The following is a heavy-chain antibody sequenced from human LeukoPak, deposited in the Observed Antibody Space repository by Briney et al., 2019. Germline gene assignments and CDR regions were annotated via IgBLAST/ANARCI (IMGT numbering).Heavy chain of an antibody. CDR3: ARQRYMDV. V-gene: IGHV3-7*01. Sequence: GGSLRLSCAASGFTFSRYWMSWVRQAPGKGLEWVANINEDGSEKIYEDFVKGRFTISRDNAKNSLYLQMNSLRGEDRAVYYCARQRYMDVWGKGTTVTVSS. J-gene: IGHJ6*03. CDR1: GFTFSRYW. CDR2: INEDGSEK.